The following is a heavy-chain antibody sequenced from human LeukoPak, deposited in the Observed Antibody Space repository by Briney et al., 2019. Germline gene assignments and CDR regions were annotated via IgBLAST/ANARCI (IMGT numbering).Heavy chain of an antibody. D-gene: IGHD2-15*01. Sequence: PGGSLRLSCAASGFTFSTYGMYWVRQAPGKGLEWVAFIRYDGSDKYYGDSVKGRFTISRDNSKNTLYLQMDSLRAEDTAVYYCAKARVVVAATTYRIDYWGQGTLVTVSS. V-gene: IGHV3-30*02. CDR1: GFTFSTYG. CDR2: IRYDGSDK. J-gene: IGHJ4*02. CDR3: AKARVVVAATTYRIDY.